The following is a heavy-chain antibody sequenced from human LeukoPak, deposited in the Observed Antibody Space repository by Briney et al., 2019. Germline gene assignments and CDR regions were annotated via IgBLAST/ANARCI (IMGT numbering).Heavy chain of an antibody. CDR3: ARERWRSGSYHDAFDI. Sequence: AGGSLRLSCAASGFTFSDHYMQWVRQAPGKGLEWVGRIRDKANSYTTEYAASVKGRFTISRDDSQNSMFLQMNSLKIEDTAFYYCARERWRSGSYHDAFDIWGQGTMVTVSS. CDR2: IRDKANSYTT. CDR1: GFTFSDHY. V-gene: IGHV3-72*01. J-gene: IGHJ3*02. D-gene: IGHD1-26*01.